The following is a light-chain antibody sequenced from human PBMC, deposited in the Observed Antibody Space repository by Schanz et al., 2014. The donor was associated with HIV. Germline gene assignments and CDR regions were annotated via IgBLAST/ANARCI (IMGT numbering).Light chain of an antibody. CDR1: SSDVGPYDY. CDR3: SSYTSSSTVV. Sequence: QSALTQPASVSGSPGQSITISCTGTSSDVGPYDYVSWYQQYPGKAPKLIIYDVTKRPSGVPDRFSGSKSGNTASLTISGLQAEDEADYYCSSYTSSSTVVFGGGTKLTVL. J-gene: IGLJ2*01. CDR2: DVT. V-gene: IGLV2-14*03.